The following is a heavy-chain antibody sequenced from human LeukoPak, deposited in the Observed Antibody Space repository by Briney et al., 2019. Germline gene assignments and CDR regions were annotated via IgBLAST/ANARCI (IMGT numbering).Heavy chain of an antibody. CDR2: ISVRSNYI. J-gene: IGHJ4*02. Sequence: GGSLRLSCLASGYTFSSYSINWVRQAPGKGLEWVSSISVRSNYIYYADSVRGRFRISRDDVRDSLFLEMNSLRAEDTAVYYCVRLRRNSDTSGFYYYYDFWGQGTLVTVSS. D-gene: IGHD3-22*01. V-gene: IGHV3-21*01. CDR1: GYTFSSYS. CDR3: VRLRRNSDTSGFYYYYDF.